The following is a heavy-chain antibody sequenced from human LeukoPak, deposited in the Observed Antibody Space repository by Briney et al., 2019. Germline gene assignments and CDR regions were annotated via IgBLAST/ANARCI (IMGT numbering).Heavy chain of an antibody. CDR1: GGSISSSSYY. CDR2: IYYTGST. CDR3: ARPRGYHYGFFDY. D-gene: IGHD5-18*01. V-gene: IGHV4-39*01. Sequence: SETLSLICTVSGGSISSSSYYWGWIRQPPGKGLEWIGSIYYTGSTYYNPSLKSRVTISVDTSKNQFSLKLISVTAADTAVYYCARPRGYHYGFFDYWGQGTLVTVSS. J-gene: IGHJ4*02.